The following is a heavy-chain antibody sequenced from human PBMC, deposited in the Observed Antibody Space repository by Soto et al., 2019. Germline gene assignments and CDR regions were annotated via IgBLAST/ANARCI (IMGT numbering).Heavy chain of an antibody. CDR3: ARLEWDYYYYMDV. CDR2: IYYSGST. CDR1: GGSISSYY. Sequence: SETLSLTCTVSGGSISSYYWSWIRQPPGKGLEWIGYIYYSGSTNYNPSLKSRVTISVDTSKNQFSLKLSSLTAADTAVYYCARLEWDYYYYMDVWGKGTTVTVSS. J-gene: IGHJ6*03. V-gene: IGHV4-59*08. D-gene: IGHD3-3*01.